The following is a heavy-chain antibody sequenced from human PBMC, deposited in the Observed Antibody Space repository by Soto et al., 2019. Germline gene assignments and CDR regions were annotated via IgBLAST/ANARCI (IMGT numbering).Heavy chain of an antibody. V-gene: IGHV1-2*02. J-gene: IGHJ6*02. D-gene: IGHD6-6*01. Sequence: ASVKVSCKASGYTFTGYYMHWVRQAPGQGLEWMGWINPNSGGTNYAQKFQGRVTMTRDTSISTAYMELSRLRSDDTAVYYCARDTYSSSSHYYYGMDVWGQGTTVTVSS. CDR1: GYTFTGYY. CDR2: INPNSGGT. CDR3: ARDTYSSSSHYYYGMDV.